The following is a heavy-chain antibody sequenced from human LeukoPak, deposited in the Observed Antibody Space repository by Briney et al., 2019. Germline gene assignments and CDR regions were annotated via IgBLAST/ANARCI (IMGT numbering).Heavy chain of an antibody. Sequence: GASVKVSCKASGYTFTGYYMHWVQQAPGQGLEWMGWINPNSGGTNYAQKFQGRVTMTRDTSTSTAYMELSRLRSDDAAVYYCARVMAVRTGPSFDYWGQGTLVTVSS. D-gene: IGHD2-8*01. CDR1: GYTFTGYY. CDR3: ARVMAVRTGPSFDY. J-gene: IGHJ4*02. CDR2: INPNSGGT. V-gene: IGHV1-2*02.